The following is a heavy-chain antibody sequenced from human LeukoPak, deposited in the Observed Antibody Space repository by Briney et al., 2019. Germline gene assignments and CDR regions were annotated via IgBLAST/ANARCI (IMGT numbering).Heavy chain of an antibody. CDR2: IYYSGST. CDR3: ARDRSGDSHFDL. J-gene: IGHJ2*01. D-gene: IGHD3-3*01. Sequence: SETLSLTCTVSGGSISSYYWSWIRQPPGKGLEWIGYIYYSGSTNYNPSLKSRVTISVDTSKNQFSLKLSSVTAADTAVYYCARDRSGDSHFDLWGRGTLVTVSS. V-gene: IGHV4-59*01. CDR1: GGSISSYY.